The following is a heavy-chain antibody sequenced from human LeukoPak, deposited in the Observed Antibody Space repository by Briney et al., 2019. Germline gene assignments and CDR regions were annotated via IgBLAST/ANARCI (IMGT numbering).Heavy chain of an antibody. CDR3: TTLVYSDHAADY. J-gene: IGHJ4*02. Sequence: GGSLRLSCAASGFTFKNYWMHWVRQAPGKGPVWVSRINDDGSSTSYADSVKGRFTISRDDAKNTLYLQMSNLRAEDTAVYYCTTLVYSDHAADYWGQGTLVTVSS. D-gene: IGHD4-11*01. CDR1: GFTFKNYW. CDR2: INDDGSST. V-gene: IGHV3-74*01.